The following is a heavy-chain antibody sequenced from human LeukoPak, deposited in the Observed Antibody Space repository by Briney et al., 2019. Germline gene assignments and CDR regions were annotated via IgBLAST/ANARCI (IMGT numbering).Heavy chain of an antibody. Sequence: SVKVSCKASGGTFSSYSIAWVRQAPGQGLEWMGGIIPIFGTANYAQKFQGRVTITADKSTSTAYMELSSLRSEDTAVYYCARAGTAMVQYWYFDLWGRGTLVTVSS. CDR1: GGTFSSYS. J-gene: IGHJ2*01. CDR2: IIPIFGTA. D-gene: IGHD5-18*01. CDR3: ARAGTAMVQYWYFDL. V-gene: IGHV1-69*06.